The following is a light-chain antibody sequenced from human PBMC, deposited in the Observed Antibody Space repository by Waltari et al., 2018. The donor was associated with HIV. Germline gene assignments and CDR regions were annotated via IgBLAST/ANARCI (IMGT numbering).Light chain of an antibody. CDR1: STDVGVYNY. CDR2: DVT. J-gene: IGLJ3*02. Sequence: QSALTQPASVSGSPGQSITISCAGGSTDVGVYNYVSWYQQYPGKVPKVGIYDVTARPSGVSNRFSGSKSGNTASLTISGLQAEDEADYYCCSFAGTNTWVFGGGTRLTV. V-gene: IGLV2-23*02. CDR3: CSFAGTNTWV.